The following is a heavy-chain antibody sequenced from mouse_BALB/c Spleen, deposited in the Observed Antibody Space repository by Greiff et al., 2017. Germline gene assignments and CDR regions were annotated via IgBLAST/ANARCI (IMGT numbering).Heavy chain of an antibody. V-gene: IGHV1-14*01. Sequence: QLQQSGPELVKPGASVKMSCKASGYTFTSYVMQWVKQKPGQGLEWIGYINPYNDGTKYNEKFKGKATLTSDKSSSTAYMELSSLTSVDSAVYICARVYSTVSTLSNMGYWGEGTPVTGSS. CDR3: ARVYSTVSTLSNMGY. J-gene: IGHJ4*01. CDR1: GYTFTSYV. CDR2: INPYNDGT. D-gene: IGHD1-1*01.